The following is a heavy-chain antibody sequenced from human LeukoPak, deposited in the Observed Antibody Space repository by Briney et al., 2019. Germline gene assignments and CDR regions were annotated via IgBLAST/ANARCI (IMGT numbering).Heavy chain of an antibody. J-gene: IGHJ2*01. V-gene: IGHV4-34*01. Sequence: SETLSLTCAVYGGSFSGYYWSWIRQPPGKGLEWIGEINHSGSTNYNPSLKSRVTISVDTSKNQFSLKLSSVTAADTAVYYCAREGYSSSWRPRYWYFDLWGRGTLVTVSS. D-gene: IGHD6-13*01. CDR1: GGSFSGYY. CDR2: INHSGST. CDR3: AREGYSSSWRPRYWYFDL.